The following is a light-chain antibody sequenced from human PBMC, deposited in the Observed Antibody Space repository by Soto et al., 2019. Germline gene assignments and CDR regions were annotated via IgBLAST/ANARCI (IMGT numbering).Light chain of an antibody. Sequence: QSVLTQPPSASGTPGQRVTISCSGSSSNIGRNTVKWYRQLPGTAPKLLIGRSDQRPSGVPDRFSGSQSGTSASLAISGRQSEDEADYNCAAWDDSLNAWAFGGGTKLTVL. J-gene: IGLJ3*02. CDR2: RSD. CDR1: SSNIGRNT. V-gene: IGLV1-44*01. CDR3: AAWDDSLNAWA.